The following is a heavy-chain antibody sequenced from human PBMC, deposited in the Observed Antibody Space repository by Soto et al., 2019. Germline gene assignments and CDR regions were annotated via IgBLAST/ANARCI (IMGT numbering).Heavy chain of an antibody. D-gene: IGHD3-16*01. CDR3: ARADPDASVGY. Sequence: PSETLSLTCTVSGGTMSSHYWTWLRQPPGKGLEWIGYISYSGSTYYNPSLKSRVTISADTSRNQFSLMLSSVIAADTALYYCARADPDASVGYWGQGTLVTVSS. CDR2: ISYSGST. J-gene: IGHJ4*02. CDR1: GGTMSSHY. V-gene: IGHV4-59*11.